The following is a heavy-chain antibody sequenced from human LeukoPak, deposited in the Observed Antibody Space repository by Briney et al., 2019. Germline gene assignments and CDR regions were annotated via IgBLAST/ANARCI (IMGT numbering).Heavy chain of an antibody. J-gene: IGHJ6*02. D-gene: IGHD3-10*01. V-gene: IGHV1-69*01. Sequence: GASVKVSCKASGGTFSSYAISWVRQAPGQGLEWMGGIIPIFGTANYAQKFQGRVTITADESTSTAYMELSSLRSEDTAVYYCARLDYYGSGSPSLDVWGQGTTVTVSS. CDR2: IIPIFGTA. CDR3: ARLDYYGSGSPSLDV. CDR1: GGTFSSYA.